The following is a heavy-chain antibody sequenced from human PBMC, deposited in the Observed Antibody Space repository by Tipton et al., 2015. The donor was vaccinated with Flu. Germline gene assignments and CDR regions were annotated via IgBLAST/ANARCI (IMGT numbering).Heavy chain of an antibody. CDR1: GGSFSGYY. CDR2: INHSGST. CDR3: ASQYSSSWYAAFDI. Sequence: TLSLTCAVYGGSFSGYYWSWIRQPPGKGLEWIGEINHSGSTNYNPSLKSRVTISVGTSKNQFSLKLSSVTAADTAVYYCASQYSSSWYAAFDIWGQGTMVTVSS. J-gene: IGHJ3*02. D-gene: IGHD6-13*01. V-gene: IGHV4-34*01.